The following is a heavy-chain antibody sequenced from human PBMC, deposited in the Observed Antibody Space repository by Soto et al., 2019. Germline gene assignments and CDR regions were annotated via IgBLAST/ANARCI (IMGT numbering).Heavy chain of an antibody. J-gene: IGHJ6*03. CDR3: AKVGYCSGGSCYSLYYYMDV. CDR1: GFTFSSYA. D-gene: IGHD2-15*01. Sequence: PGGSLRLSCAASGFTFSSYAMSWVRQAPGKGLEWVSAISGSGGSTYYADSVKGRFTISRDNSKNTLYLQMNSLRAEDTAVYYCAKVGYCSGGSCYSLYYYMDVWGKGTTVTVSS. V-gene: IGHV3-23*01. CDR2: ISGSGGST.